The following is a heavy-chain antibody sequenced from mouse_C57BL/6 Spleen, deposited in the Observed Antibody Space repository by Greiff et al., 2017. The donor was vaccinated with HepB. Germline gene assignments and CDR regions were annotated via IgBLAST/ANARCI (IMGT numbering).Heavy chain of an antibody. CDR2: INPNNGGT. CDR1: GYTFTDYY. Sequence: VQLKQSGPELVKPGASVKISCKASGYTFTDYYMNWVKQSHGKSLEWIGDINPNNGGTSYNQKFKGKATLTVDKSSSTAYMELRSLTSEDSAVYYCARRDGSSPLDYWGQGTTLTVSS. CDR3: ARRDGSSPLDY. V-gene: IGHV1-26*01. D-gene: IGHD1-1*01. J-gene: IGHJ2*01.